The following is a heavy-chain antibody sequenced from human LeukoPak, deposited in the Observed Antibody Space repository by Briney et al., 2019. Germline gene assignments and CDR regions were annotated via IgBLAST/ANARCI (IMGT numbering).Heavy chain of an antibody. V-gene: IGHV4-39*01. CDR2: IYYTGDT. Sequence: SETLSLTCTVSGASLSGGSSYWVWIRQPPGEGLEWIASIYYTGDTYYNPSVKSRVTISVDMSKNQFSLELTSVTATDTAVYYCARRGLIDGSPSRSFDVWGQGTMVTVSS. CDR1: GASLSGGSSY. D-gene: IGHD2-8*01. CDR3: ARRGLIDGSPSRSFDV. J-gene: IGHJ3*01.